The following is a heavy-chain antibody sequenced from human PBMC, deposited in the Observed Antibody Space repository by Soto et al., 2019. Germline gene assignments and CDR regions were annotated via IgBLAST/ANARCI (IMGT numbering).Heavy chain of an antibody. D-gene: IGHD3-10*01. V-gene: IGHV4-59*08. CDR1: GGSISSYY. CDR2: VHHSWGS. CDR3: ARKGFGPLHGLVDV. J-gene: IGHJ6*02. Sequence: QVQLQESGPGLVKPSETMSLSCTVSGGSISSYYWSWFRQSPGKRMEWIGYVHHSWGSSYNPSLQSRVAISLDASKSPFSLKVTSVPATDTAVYYCARKGFGPLHGLVDVWGQGTTVTVSS.